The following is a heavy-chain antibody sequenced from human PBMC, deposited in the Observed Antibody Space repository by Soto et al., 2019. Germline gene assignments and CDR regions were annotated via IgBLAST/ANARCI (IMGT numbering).Heavy chain of an antibody. Sequence: QVQLQESGPGLLKPSETLSLTCTVSGGSISSYFYIWVRQPPGKGLEWIGSVYYTGTTDYNPSLNSRVTISVDTSKTQFSLNLRSVTAADTAVDYCARDLAAVPRAFDYWGRGTLVTVSS. CDR3: ARDLAAVPRAFDY. CDR2: VYYTGTT. D-gene: IGHD6-13*01. CDR1: GGSISSYF. V-gene: IGHV4-59*01. J-gene: IGHJ4*02.